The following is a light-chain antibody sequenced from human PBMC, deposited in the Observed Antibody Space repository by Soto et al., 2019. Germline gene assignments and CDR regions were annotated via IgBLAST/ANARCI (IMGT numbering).Light chain of an antibody. J-gene: IGKJ1*01. CDR3: HHYGISPRT. Sequence: EIVLTQSPGTLSLSPGERATLSCRASRSVSSSDLAWYQQKAGQAPRLLIYAASSKATGIPDRFSGGGCGTDFTLTISRLEPEYFAVYYCHHYGISPRTFGQGTKVEIK. CDR1: RSVSSSD. V-gene: IGKV3-20*01. CDR2: AAS.